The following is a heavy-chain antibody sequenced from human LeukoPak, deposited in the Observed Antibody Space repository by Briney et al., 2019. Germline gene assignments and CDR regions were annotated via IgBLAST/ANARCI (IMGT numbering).Heavy chain of an antibody. D-gene: IGHD6-19*01. CDR3: AKDGGIGWPHYFDF. V-gene: IGHV3-23*01. CDR1: GFTFRSNG. CDR2: ITGSGGAT. Sequence: PGGSLRPSRSASGFTFRSNGMRWVRQAPGEGLEWVSGITGSGGATYYGDSVEGRFTISRDNSRNTLYLEMNSLREEDTAVYYCAKDGGIGWPHYFDFWGQGSLVTVST. J-gene: IGHJ4*02.